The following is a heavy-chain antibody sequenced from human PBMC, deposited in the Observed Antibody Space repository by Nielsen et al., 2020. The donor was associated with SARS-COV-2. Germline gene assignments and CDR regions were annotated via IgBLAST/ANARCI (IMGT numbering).Heavy chain of an antibody. CDR3: ATTYDSSGYDGFWFDP. CDR1: GGSISSSSYY. V-gene: IGHV4-39*07. CDR2: IYYSGST. Sequence: SETLSLTCTVSGGSISSSSYYWGWIRQPPGKGLEWIGSIYYSGSTYYNPSLKSRVTISVDTSKNQFSLKLSSVTAADTAVYYCATTYDSSGYDGFWFDPWGQGTLVTVSS. D-gene: IGHD3-22*01. J-gene: IGHJ5*02.